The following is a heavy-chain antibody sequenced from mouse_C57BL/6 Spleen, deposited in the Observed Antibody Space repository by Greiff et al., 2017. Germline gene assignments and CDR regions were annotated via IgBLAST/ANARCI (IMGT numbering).Heavy chain of an antibody. J-gene: IGHJ1*03. CDR2: ISYSGST. V-gene: IGHV3-8*01. D-gene: IGHD1-1*01. CDR1: GYSITSDY. Sequence: EVKLQESGPGLAKPSQTLSLTCSVTGYSITSDYWNWIRKFPGNKLEYMGYISYSGSTYYNPSLNSRISITRDTSKNQYYLQVDSVTNEDTATYYCARSADYDGSSYEWYCDVWGTGTTVTVSS. CDR3: ARSADYDGSSYEWYCDV.